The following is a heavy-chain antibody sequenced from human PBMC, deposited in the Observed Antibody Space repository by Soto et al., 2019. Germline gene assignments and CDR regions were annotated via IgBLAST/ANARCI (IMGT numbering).Heavy chain of an antibody. CDR3: ARGPGYYFDY. V-gene: IGHV3-23*01. Sequence: HPGGSLRLSCAASGFTFSSYAMSWVRQAPGKGLEWVSAISGSGGSTYYADSVKGRFTISRDNSKNTLYLQMGSLRAEDMAVYYCARGPGYYFDYWGQGTLVTVSS. CDR1: GFTFSSYA. J-gene: IGHJ4*02. CDR2: ISGSGGST.